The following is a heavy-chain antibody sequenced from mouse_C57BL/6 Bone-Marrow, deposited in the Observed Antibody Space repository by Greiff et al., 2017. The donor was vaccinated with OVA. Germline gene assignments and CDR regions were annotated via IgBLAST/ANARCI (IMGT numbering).Heavy chain of an antibody. Sequence: VKVEESGPGLVQPSQSLSITCTVSGFSLTSYGVHWVRQSPGKGLEWLGVIWSGGSTDYNAAFISRLSISKDNSKSQVFFKMNSLQADDTAIYYCASPFLFAYWGQGTLVTVSA. J-gene: IGHJ3*01. V-gene: IGHV2-2*01. CDR2: IWSGGST. CDR1: GFSLTSYG. CDR3: ASPFLFAY.